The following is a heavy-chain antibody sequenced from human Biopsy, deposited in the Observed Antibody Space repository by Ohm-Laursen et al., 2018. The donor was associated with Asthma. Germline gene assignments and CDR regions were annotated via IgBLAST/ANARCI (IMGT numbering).Heavy chain of an antibody. CDR3: ARTYYDFLTGQVNDVFAI. V-gene: IGHV1-3*01. J-gene: IGHJ3*02. Sequence: GASVKVSCKASGYTFINYAIHWVRQAPGQRLEWMGWINAGTGNTKYSQKLQGRVTITRDTSASTAYMDLSSLRSEDTAVYYCARTYYDFLTGQVNDVFAIWGQGTMVTVSS. CDR2: INAGTGNT. CDR1: GYTFINYA. D-gene: IGHD3-9*01.